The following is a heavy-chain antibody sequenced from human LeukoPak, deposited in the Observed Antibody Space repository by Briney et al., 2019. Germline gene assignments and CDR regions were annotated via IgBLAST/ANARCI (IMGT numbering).Heavy chain of an antibody. CDR2: ISSSSSYI. CDR3: ARLPVAAPFDELAFVD. CDR1: GFTFSSYS. Sequence: PGGSLRLSCAASGFTFSSYSMNWVRQAPGKGLEWVSSISSSSSYIYYADSVKGRFTISRDNAKNSLYLQMNSLRAEDTAVYYCARLPVAAPFDELAFVDWGQGTLVTVSS. D-gene: IGHD6-19*01. V-gene: IGHV3-21*01. J-gene: IGHJ4*02.